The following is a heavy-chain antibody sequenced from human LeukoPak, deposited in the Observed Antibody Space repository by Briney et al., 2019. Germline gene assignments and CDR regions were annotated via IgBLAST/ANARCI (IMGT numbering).Heavy chain of an antibody. CDR2: IYYSGST. J-gene: IGHJ6*03. CDR1: GGSFSGYY. V-gene: IGHV4-59*12. D-gene: IGHD5-24*01. CDR3: ARVRRENYYMDV. Sequence: SETLSLTCAVYGGSFSGYYWSWIRQPPGKGLEWIGYIYYSGSTNYNPSLKSRVTISVDTSKNQFSLKLSSVTAADTAVYYCARVRRENYYMDVWGKGTTVTVSS.